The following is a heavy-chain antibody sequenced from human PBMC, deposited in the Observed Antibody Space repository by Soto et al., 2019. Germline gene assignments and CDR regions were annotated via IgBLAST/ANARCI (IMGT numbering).Heavy chain of an antibody. CDR2: IDFTGAGT. CDR1: GFPFSSYA. J-gene: IGHJ4*02. V-gene: IGHV3-23*01. D-gene: IGHD6-6*01. Sequence: EVQLLESGGGLVQPGGSLRLSCAASGFPFSSYAMSWVRHAPDKGLEWVSAIDFTGAGTYYADSVKGRFTISRDNSKNTLYLKMSSLRAEDTAVYFCARRFSSSSFYFDYWGQGTLVTVSS. CDR3: ARRFSSSSFYFDY.